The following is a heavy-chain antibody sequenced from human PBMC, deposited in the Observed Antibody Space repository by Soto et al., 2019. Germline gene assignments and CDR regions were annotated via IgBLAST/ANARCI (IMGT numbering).Heavy chain of an antibody. CDR1: GFSFSTSV. D-gene: IGHD2-21*01. CDR2: ISENGGSRGGT. CDR3: ASAKAVVIAALGI. V-gene: IGHV3-23*01. Sequence: EVHLLESGGGLVQPGGSLRLSCTASGFSFSTSVMTWVRQAPGQGLEWVASISENGGSRGGTYYADSGKGRVTISRDNSNNTLYLQLDSLRGADTAVYFCASAKAVVIAALGIWGQGTMVTVSS. J-gene: IGHJ3*02.